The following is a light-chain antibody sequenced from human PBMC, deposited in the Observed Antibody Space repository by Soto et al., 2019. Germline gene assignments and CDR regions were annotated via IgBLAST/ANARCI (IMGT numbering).Light chain of an antibody. CDR2: AAS. Sequence: DIQMTQSPSSLSASVGDRVTITCRASQSISSYVNWYQQRPGKAPNLLISAASRLQSGVPSRFSGSGSGTDFTLTISSLQPEDFATYYCQQSYTIPFTFGQGTKLEIK. J-gene: IGKJ2*01. V-gene: IGKV1-39*01. CDR1: QSISSY. CDR3: QQSYTIPFT.